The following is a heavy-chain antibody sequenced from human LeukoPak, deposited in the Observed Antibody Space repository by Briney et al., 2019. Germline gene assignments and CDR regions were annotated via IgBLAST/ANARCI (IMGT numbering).Heavy chain of an antibody. D-gene: IGHD6-6*01. Sequence: QTGGSLRLSCSASGFTFSTYWMSWVRQAPGKGLEWVANMRRDGNEIYYLDSVRGRFTISRDNAKNSLYLQMNSLRAEDTAVYYCAWSYSSSSLSFDYWGQGTLVTVSS. CDR1: GFTFSTYW. CDR3: AWSYSSSSLSFDY. CDR2: MRRDGNEI. J-gene: IGHJ4*02. V-gene: IGHV3-7*01.